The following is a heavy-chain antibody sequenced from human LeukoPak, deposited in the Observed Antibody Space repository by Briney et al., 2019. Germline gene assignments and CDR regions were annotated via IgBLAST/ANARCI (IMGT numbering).Heavy chain of an antibody. CDR1: GYTSTDYY. D-gene: IGHD1-20*01. CDR2: IDPEDGET. Sequence: ASVKVSCKVSGYTSTDYYVHWVPQAPGKGLERMGLIDPEDGETIYAEEFQGRVSITADTSTDTAYMELSSLRFDDTAVYYCATGHITGGTGFDYWGQGTLVTVSS. CDR3: ATGHITGGTGFDY. V-gene: IGHV1-69-2*01. J-gene: IGHJ4*02.